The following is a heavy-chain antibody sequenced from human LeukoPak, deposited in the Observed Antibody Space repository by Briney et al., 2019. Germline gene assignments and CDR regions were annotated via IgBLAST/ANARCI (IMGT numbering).Heavy chain of an antibody. CDR3: AREPHDFHEEDGFDI. V-gene: IGHV3-23*01. D-gene: IGHD2-21*02. J-gene: IGHJ3*02. Sequence: GGSLRLSCAASGFTFSSYAMSWVRQAPGKGLEWVSAISGSGGSTYYADSVKGRFTISRDNAKKSLTLQMNSLRVEDSAIYYCAREPHDFHEEDGFDIWGQGTLVTVS. CDR2: ISGSGGST. CDR1: GFTFSSYA.